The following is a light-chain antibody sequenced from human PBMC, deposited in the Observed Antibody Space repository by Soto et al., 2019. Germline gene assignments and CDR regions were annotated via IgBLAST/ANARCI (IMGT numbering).Light chain of an antibody. CDR3: QQYSSWPLT. J-gene: IGKJ5*01. V-gene: IGKV3-15*01. CDR2: GAS. CDR1: LVISSN. Sequence: EIVMTQSPATLSVSPGERATLSCRASLVISSNLAWYQQKPGQAPRLLIHGASTRVTGIPARFSASGSGTEFTLTINSLQSEDSAVYFCQQYSSWPLTFGQGTRLEIK.